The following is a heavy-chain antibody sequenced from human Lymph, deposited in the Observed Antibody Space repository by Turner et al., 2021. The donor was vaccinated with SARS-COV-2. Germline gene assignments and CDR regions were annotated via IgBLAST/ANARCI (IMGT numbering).Heavy chain of an antibody. V-gene: IGHV3-48*02. CDR1: GFTFSSYS. D-gene: IGHD2-15*01. J-gene: IGHJ6*02. CDR2: ISVSSRTI. CDR3: ARDRGGYGAYYYGMDV. Sequence: EVQLVESGGGLVQPGGSLRLPCAASGFTFSSYSMNWVREATGKGLEWVSYISVSSRTIYYADSVKGRFTISRDNAKNSMYLQMNSLRDEDTAVCYCARDRGGYGAYYYGMDVWGQGTTVTVSS.